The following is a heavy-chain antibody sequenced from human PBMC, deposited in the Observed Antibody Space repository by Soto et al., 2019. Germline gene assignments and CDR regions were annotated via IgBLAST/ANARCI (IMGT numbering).Heavy chain of an antibody. CDR3: AVGGVFGRSENDY. CDR2: IYYSGST. J-gene: IGHJ4*02. CDR1: AGTISSSGYY. V-gene: IGHV4-61*08. Sequence: ASQTLRLTCTVSAGTISSSGYYLSWIRQPPGKGLEWIGYIYYSGSTNYNPSLKSRVTISVDTSKNQFSLKLSSVTAADTAVYYCAVGGVFGRSENDYWGQGTLVTVSS. D-gene: IGHD3-3*01.